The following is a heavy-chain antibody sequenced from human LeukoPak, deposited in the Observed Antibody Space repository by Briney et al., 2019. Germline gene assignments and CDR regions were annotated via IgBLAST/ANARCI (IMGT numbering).Heavy chain of an antibody. CDR2: IYYSGST. V-gene: IGHV4-59*01. CDR1: GGSISSYY. J-gene: IGHJ4*02. D-gene: IGHD6-13*01. Sequence: SETLSLTCTVSGGSISSYYWSWIRQPPGKGLEWIGYIYYSGSTNYNPSLKSRVTISVDTSKNQFSLKLSSVTAADTAVYYCARGGPYSSHDYWGQGTLVTVSS. CDR3: ARGGPYSSHDY.